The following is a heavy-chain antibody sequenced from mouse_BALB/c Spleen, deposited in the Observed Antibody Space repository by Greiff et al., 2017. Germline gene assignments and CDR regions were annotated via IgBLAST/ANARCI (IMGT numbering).Heavy chain of an antibody. CDR3: ARGLGRGGYYFDY. D-gene: IGHD4-1*01. CDR1: GFTFSSFG. V-gene: IGHV5-17*02. Sequence: EVMLVESGGGLVQPGGSRKLSCAASGFTFSSFGMHWVRQAPEKGLEWVAYISSGSSTIYYADTVKGRFTISRDNPKNTLFLQMTSLRSEDTAMYYCARGLGRGGYYFDYWGQGTTLTVSS. CDR2: ISSGSSTI. J-gene: IGHJ2*01.